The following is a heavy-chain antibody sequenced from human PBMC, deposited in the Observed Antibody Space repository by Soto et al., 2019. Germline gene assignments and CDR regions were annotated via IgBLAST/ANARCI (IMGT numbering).Heavy chain of an antibody. CDR3: ARRGGGDSLFDS. Sequence: SETLSLTCTVSDGSFSSSNYYWGWIRQSPGKGLEWIGNIFYGGGSGVAYYRPSLKSRVTIPVYTSKNQFSLNMRSLTAADTAVYFCARRGGGDSLFDSWGQGKLVTVSS. CDR2: IFYGGGSGVA. CDR1: DGSFSSSNYY. D-gene: IGHD4-17*01. J-gene: IGHJ4*02. V-gene: IGHV4-39*01.